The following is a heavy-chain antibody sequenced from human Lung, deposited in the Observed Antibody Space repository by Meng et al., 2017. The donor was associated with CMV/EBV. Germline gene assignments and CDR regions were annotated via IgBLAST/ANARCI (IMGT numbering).Heavy chain of an antibody. J-gene: IGHJ5*01. CDR2: ISPNSGDT. CDR3: ARSRERSNTSWGCFDS. D-gene: IGHD2-2*01. CDR1: GHTITDHS. V-gene: IGHV1-2*02. Sequence: QLVQSGAESNTPGPSVKVSCKVSGHTITDHSLHGGRHAPGQGLEWMGRISPNSGDTNYAQCFQGRVTMTRDTSISTAYMELNRLGSDDTAIYYCARSRERSNTSWGCFDSWGQGTLVTVSS.